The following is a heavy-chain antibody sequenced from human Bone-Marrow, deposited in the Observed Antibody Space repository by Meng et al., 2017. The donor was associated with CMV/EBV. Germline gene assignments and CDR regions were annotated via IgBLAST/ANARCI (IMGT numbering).Heavy chain of an antibody. V-gene: IGHV1-69*05. D-gene: IGHD2-2*01. CDR3: AISAVVVAAAVDYNGRDV. CDR2: ITPICGTP. J-gene: IGHJ6*02. Sequence: SVKVSCKASGGSFSNYLISWVRQAPGQGLEWMGGITPICGTPNYAQKFQGRVTMTTDESTSTAYLELSSLRSEDTAVYYCAISAVVVAAAVDYNGRDVWGQGTTVTFSS. CDR1: GGSFSNYL.